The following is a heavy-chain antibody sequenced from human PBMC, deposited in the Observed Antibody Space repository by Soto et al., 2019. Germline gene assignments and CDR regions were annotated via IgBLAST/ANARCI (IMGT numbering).Heavy chain of an antibody. D-gene: IGHD6-13*01. CDR3: AREHVVAAAGTDWFDP. J-gene: IGHJ5*02. CDR1: GGSISSGGYY. CDR2: IYYSGST. V-gene: IGHV4-31*03. Sequence: SETLSLTCTVSGGSISSGGYYWSWIRQRPGKGLEWIGYIYYSGSTYYNPSLKSRVTISVDTSKNQFSLKLSSVTAADTAVYYCAREHVVAAAGTDWFDPWGQGTLVTVSS.